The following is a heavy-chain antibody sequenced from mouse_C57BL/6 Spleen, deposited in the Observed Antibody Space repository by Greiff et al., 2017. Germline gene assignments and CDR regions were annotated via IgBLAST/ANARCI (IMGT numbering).Heavy chain of an antibody. CDR1: GFPLTSYA. V-gene: IGHV2-9-1*01. D-gene: IGHD3-1*01. J-gene: IGHJ2*01. CDR3: AGNQHGPFDY. Sequence: QVQLKESGPGLVAPSQSLSITCTVSGFPLTSYAIRWVRQPPGKGLEWLGEIWTGGGTNYNAAHKSRRSISKDNSKSQVFLKMSSLQTDDTAKYYCAGNQHGPFDYWGQGTTLTVSS. CDR2: IWTGGGT.